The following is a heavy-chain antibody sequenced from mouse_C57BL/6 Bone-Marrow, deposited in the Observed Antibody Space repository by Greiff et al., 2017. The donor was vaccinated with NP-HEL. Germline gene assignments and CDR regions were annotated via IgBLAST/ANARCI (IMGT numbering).Heavy chain of an antibody. CDR2: IYPRSCNT. Sequence: VKLQESGAELARPGASVKLSCKASGYTFTSYGISWVKQRTGQGLEWIGEIYPRSCNTYYNEKFKGKATLTADKSSSTAYMELRSLTSEDSAVYFCARGGYCWGQGTTLTVSS. CDR1: GYTFTSYG. V-gene: IGHV1-81*01. J-gene: IGHJ2*01. CDR3: ARGGYC.